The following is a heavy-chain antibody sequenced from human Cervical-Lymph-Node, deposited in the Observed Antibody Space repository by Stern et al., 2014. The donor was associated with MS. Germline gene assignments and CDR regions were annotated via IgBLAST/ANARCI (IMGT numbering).Heavy chain of an antibody. Sequence: QVQLVQSGAAVKKPGTSVKAYCRAAGYTLTNHYIHWVRQAPGQGLEWTGVVSPSSGTTAYAQRFQGRVTMTRDTSTFTFYLDLSSLTSEDTAIYFCARDMAGAATGFDYWGQGTLVPVSS. CDR1: GYTLTNHY. J-gene: IGHJ4*02. CDR2: VSPSSGTT. CDR3: ARDMAGAATGFDY. V-gene: IGHV1-46*01. D-gene: IGHD1-14*01.